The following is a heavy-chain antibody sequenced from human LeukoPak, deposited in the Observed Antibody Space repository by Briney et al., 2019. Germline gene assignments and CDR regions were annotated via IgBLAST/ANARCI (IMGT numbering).Heavy chain of an antibody. CDR1: GGSISSGDYY. CDR2: IYYSGAS. D-gene: IGHD5-18*01. Sequence: KPSETLSLTCTVSGGSISSGDYYWSWIRQHPGKGPEWIGYIYYSGASYYNPSLKSRVTMSVDTSKNQFSLKLSSVTAADAAVYYCARRGYSYGFDYWGQGTLVTVSS. CDR3: ARRGYSYGFDY. V-gene: IGHV4-31*03. J-gene: IGHJ4*02.